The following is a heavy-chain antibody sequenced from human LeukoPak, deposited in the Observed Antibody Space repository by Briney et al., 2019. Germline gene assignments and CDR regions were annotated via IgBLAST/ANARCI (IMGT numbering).Heavy chain of an antibody. J-gene: IGHJ4*02. CDR3: ARDPQYSSGWYYFDY. CDR2: IWYDGSNK. V-gene: IGHV3-33*01. D-gene: IGHD6-19*01. CDR1: GFIFSYYG. Sequence: PGRSLRLSCAASGFIFSYYGMHWVRQAPGKGLEWVAVIWYDGSNKCYADSVKGRFTISRDNSKNTLYLQMNSLRAEDTAVYYCARDPQYSSGWYYFDYWGQGTLVTVSS.